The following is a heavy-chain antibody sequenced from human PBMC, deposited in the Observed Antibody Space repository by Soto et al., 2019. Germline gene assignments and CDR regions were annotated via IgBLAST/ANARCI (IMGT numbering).Heavy chain of an antibody. CDR1: GFTFSSYS. J-gene: IGHJ4*02. CDR2: ISSSSSYI. Sequence: PGGSLRLSCAASGFTFSSYSMNWVRQAPGKGLEWVSSISSSSSYIYYADSVKGRFTISRDNAKNSLYLQMNSLRAEDTAVYYCARDNAWDTAMDNWGQGTLVTAPQ. D-gene: IGHD5-18*01. V-gene: IGHV3-21*01. CDR3: ARDNAWDTAMDN.